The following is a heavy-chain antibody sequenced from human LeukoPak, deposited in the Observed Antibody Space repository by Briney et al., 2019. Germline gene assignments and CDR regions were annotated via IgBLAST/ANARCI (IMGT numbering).Heavy chain of an antibody. CDR1: GTSIYSYH. CDR3: ARDPYGVEGKNYFDY. J-gene: IGHJ4*02. Sequence: SETLSLTCTVSGTSIYSYHWSWIRQPAGKGLEWIGRIYSSGNTNYNPSLKSRVTMSVDTSEDQFSLKVTSVTAADTAVYYCARDPYGVEGKNYFDYWGQGTLVTVSS. V-gene: IGHV4-4*07. CDR2: IYSSGNT. D-gene: IGHD4-17*01.